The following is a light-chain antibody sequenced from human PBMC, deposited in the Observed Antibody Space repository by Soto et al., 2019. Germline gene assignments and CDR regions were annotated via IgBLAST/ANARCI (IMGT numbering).Light chain of an antibody. CDR1: QSVSRN. CDR2: DAS. Sequence: EIVLTQSPATLCLSPGERATLSCRASQSVSRNLAWYQQKPGQAPRLLIYDASNRATGIPARLSGSGSVTDFTLTISSLEPEDFAVYYCQQRSNWATFGPGTKVDN. J-gene: IGKJ3*01. V-gene: IGKV3-11*01. CDR3: QQRSNWAT.